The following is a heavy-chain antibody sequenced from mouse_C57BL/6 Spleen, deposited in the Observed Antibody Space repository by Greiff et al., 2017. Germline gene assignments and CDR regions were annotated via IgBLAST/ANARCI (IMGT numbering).Heavy chain of an antibody. V-gene: IGHV14-1*01. J-gene: IGHJ3*01. CDR1: GFNIKDYY. CDR3: TTGGTWFAY. Sequence: EVKLQESGAELVRPGASVKLSCTASGFNIKDYYMHWVKQRPEQGLEWIGRIDPEDGDTEYASKFKGKATMTADQSSNTAYLQISSLTSEETAVYYCTTGGTWFAYWGQGTLVTVSA. CDR2: IDPEDGDT.